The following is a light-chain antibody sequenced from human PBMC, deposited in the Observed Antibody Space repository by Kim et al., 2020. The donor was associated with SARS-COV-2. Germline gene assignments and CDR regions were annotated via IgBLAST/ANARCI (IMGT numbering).Light chain of an antibody. CDR2: DDN. Sequence: PGKTATITCGGDSFGVETVHWYQQRPGQAPVLVVYDDNDRPSGIPERFSGSNSGNTATLTIRSVEAGDEADYYCQVWDGGSDLALFGGGTQLTVL. V-gene: IGLV3-21*03. J-gene: IGLJ2*01. CDR3: QVWDGGSDLAL. CDR1: SFGVET.